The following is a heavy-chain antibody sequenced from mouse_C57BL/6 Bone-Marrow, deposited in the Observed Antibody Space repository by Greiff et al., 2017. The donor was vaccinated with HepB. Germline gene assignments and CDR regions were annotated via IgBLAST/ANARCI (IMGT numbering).Heavy chain of an antibody. Sequence: VQLQQPGAELVKPGASVKLSCKASGYTFTSYWMHWVKQRPGQGLEWIGMIHPNSGSTNYNEKFKSKATLTVDKSSSTAYMQLSSLTSEDSAVYYCAAFSSSYAMDYWGQGTSVTVSS. D-gene: IGHD1-1*01. CDR1: GYTFTSYW. V-gene: IGHV1-64*01. CDR2: IHPNSGST. CDR3: AAFSSSYAMDY. J-gene: IGHJ4*01.